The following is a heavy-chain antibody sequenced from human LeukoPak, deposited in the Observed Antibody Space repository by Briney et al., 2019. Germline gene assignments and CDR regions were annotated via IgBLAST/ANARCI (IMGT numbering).Heavy chain of an antibody. CDR3: ASDLGQLVYYYYGMDV. CDR1: GYTFTSYN. CDR2: INPTGGST. Sequence: ASVKVSCKASGYTFTSYNMHWVRQAPGQGLEWMGIINPTGGSTTYAQKFQGRVIMTRDTSTSTVYMELSSLRSEDTAVYYCASDLGQLVYYYYGMDVWGQGTTVTVSS. D-gene: IGHD6-6*01. J-gene: IGHJ6*02. V-gene: IGHV1-46*01.